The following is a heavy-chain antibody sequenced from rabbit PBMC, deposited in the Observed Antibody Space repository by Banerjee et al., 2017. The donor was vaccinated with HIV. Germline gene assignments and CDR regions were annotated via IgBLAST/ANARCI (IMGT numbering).Heavy chain of an antibody. CDR3: ARGMLVVVIKGL. CDR2: ISYGGSA. D-gene: IGHD8-1*01. V-gene: IGHV1S1*01. Sequence: EESGGGLVQPEGSLTLTCTASGSDISSYGVSWFRQAPGKGLEWIGYISYGGSAYYASWAKGRFTISKTSSTVDLKMTSLTASDTATYFCARGMLVVVIKGLWGQGTLVTVS. J-gene: IGHJ3*01. CDR1: GSDISSYG.